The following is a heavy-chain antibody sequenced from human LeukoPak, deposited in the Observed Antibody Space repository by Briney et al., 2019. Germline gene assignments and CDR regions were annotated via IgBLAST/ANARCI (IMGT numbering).Heavy chain of an antibody. CDR1: GYTLTELS. CDR2: FDPEDGET. V-gene: IGHV1-24*01. D-gene: IGHD3-10*01. CDR3: ATLAGGYYGSGPNPDY. Sequence: ASVKVSCKVSGYTLTELSIHWVRQAPGKGLEWMGGFDPEDGETIYAQKFQGRVTMTEDTSTDTAYMELSSLRSEDTAVYYCATLAGGYYGSGPNPDYWGQGTLVTVSS. J-gene: IGHJ4*02.